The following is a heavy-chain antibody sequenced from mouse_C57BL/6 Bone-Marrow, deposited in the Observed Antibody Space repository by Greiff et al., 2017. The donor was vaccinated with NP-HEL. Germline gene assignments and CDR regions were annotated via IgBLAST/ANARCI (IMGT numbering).Heavy chain of an antibody. CDR3: ARANGRDWYFDV. V-gene: IGHV3-6*01. CDR1: GYSITSGYY. Sequence: EVQLQQSGPGLVKPSQSLSLTCSVTGYSITSGYYWNWIRQFPGNKLEWMGYISYDGSNNYNPSLKNRISITRDTSKNQFFLKLNSVATEDTATYYCARANGRDWYFDVWGTGTTVTVSS. J-gene: IGHJ1*03. CDR2: ISYDGSN.